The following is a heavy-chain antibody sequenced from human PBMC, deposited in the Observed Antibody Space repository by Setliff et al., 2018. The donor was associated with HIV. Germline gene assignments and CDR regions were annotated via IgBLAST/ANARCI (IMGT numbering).Heavy chain of an antibody. Sequence: SETLSLTCTVSGGSISSGGYYWSWIRQHPGKRLEWIGYIYYSGSTDYNPSLKSRVTISIDTSKNQFSLRLTSVTAADTAVYYCAKSPGFSGYGGSGWGQGTLVTVSS. D-gene: IGHD5-12*01. CDR1: GGSISSGGYY. J-gene: IGHJ4*02. CDR2: IYYSGST. CDR3: AKSPGFSGYGGSG. V-gene: IGHV4-31*03.